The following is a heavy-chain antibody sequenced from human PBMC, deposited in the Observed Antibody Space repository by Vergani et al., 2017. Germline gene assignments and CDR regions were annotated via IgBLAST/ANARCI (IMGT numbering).Heavy chain of an antibody. CDR2: ISSSSSYI. D-gene: IGHD3-16*02. CDR3: ARDGANTFGVVIVPQYYFDY. V-gene: IGHV3-21*01. Sequence: EVQLVESGGGLVKPGGSLRLSCAASGFTFSSYSMNWVRQAPGKGLEWVSSISSSSSYIYYADSVKGRFTISRDNAKNSLYLQMNSLRAEDTAVYYCARDGANTFGVVIVPQYYFDYWGQGTLVTVSS. J-gene: IGHJ4*02. CDR1: GFTFSSYS.